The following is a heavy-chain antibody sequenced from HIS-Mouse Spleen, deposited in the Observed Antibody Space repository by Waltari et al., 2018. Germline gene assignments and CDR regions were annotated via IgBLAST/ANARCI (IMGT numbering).Heavy chain of an antibody. CDR3: AREIPYSSSWYDWYFDL. CDR1: GGSLSSSRYY. D-gene: IGHD6-13*01. V-gene: IGHV4-39*07. Sequence: QLQLQESGPGLVKPSETLSLTCTVSGGSLSSSRYYWGWIRQPPGKGLEWMGSIYYSGSTYYNPSLKSRVTISVDTSKNQFSLKLSSVTAADTAVYYCAREIPYSSSWYDWYFDLWGRGTLVTVSS. CDR2: IYYSGST. J-gene: IGHJ2*01.